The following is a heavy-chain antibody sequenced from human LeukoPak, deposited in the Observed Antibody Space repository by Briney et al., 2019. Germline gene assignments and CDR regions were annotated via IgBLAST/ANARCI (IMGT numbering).Heavy chain of an antibody. CDR3: ARASEKAYSSSARITYFDY. J-gene: IGHJ4*02. Sequence: ASVKVSCKASGGTFSSYAISWVRQAPGQGLEWMGGIILIFGTANYAQKFQGRVTITTDESTSTAYMELSSLRSEDTAVYYCARASEKAYSSSARITYFDYWGQGTLVTVSS. V-gene: IGHV1-69*05. CDR2: IILIFGTA. D-gene: IGHD6-6*01. CDR1: GGTFSSYA.